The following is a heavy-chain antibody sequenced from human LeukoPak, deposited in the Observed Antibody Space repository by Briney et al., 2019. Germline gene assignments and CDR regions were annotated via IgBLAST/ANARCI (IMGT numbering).Heavy chain of an antibody. V-gene: IGHV3-72*01. CDR1: GFTFSDHY. Sequence: QPGGSLRLSCAASGFTFSDHYMDWVRQAPGKGLDWVGRIRNKANSYTTEYAASVKGRFTISRDDSKNSLYLQMNSLKIEDTVVYYCARSSGWYYYWFDPWGQGTLVTVSS. CDR2: IRNKANSYTT. J-gene: IGHJ5*02. D-gene: IGHD6-19*01. CDR3: ARSSGWYYYWFDP.